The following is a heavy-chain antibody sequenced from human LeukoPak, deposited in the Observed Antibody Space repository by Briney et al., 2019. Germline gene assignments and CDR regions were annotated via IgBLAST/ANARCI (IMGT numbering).Heavy chain of an antibody. CDR2: ISGTGIDT. V-gene: IGHV3-23*01. Sequence: GGSLRLSCAASGFSFTSDGMGWVRQAPGKGLEWGSSISGTGIDTYYADSVKGRFTVSRDNSKNTLYLQMNSLRAEDTAVYYCAKGNSNYYYYYMDVWGKGTTVTISS. D-gene: IGHD4-23*01. J-gene: IGHJ6*03. CDR1: GFSFTSDG. CDR3: AKGNSNYYYYYMDV.